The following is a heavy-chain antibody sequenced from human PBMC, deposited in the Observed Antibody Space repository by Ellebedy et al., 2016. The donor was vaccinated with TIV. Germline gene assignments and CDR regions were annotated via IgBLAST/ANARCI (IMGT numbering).Heavy chain of an antibody. V-gene: IGHV3-7*01. Sequence: PGGSLRLSCVASGLIFKNAWMSLVRQAPGKGLEWVASIKQDGSVQFYVNSVRGRFTISRDNSKTSTYLQMNSLRAEDTAVYYCARWAYVNSWYHLDYWGQGTLVTVSS. D-gene: IGHD1-14*01. J-gene: IGHJ4*02. CDR2: IKQDGSVQ. CDR1: GLIFKNAW. CDR3: ARWAYVNSWYHLDY.